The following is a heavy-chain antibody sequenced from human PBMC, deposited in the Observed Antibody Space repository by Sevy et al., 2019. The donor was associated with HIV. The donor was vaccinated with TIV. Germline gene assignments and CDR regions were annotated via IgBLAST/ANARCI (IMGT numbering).Heavy chain of an antibody. D-gene: IGHD4-4*01. V-gene: IGHV3-30*04. J-gene: IGHJ6*02. CDR1: GFTFSSYA. CDR2: ISYDGSNK. Sequence: GGSLRLSCAASGFTFSSYAMHWVRQAPGKGLEWVAVISYDGSNKYYADSVKGLFTISRDNSKNTLYLQMNSLRAEDTAVYYCARDGIDYSKGKRGGMDGWGQRTTVTVSS. CDR3: ARDGIDYSKGKRGGMDG.